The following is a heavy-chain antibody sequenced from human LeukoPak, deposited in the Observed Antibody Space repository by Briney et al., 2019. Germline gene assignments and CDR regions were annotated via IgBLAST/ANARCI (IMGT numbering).Heavy chain of an antibody. D-gene: IGHD4-23*01. J-gene: IGHJ4*02. V-gene: IGHV3-33*01. CDR3: ARDYGGSSPFDY. Sequence: GGSLRLSCAASGFTFSNYGMHWVRQAPGKGLEWAAFIRYDGSNKYYADSVKGRFTISKDNSKNRLYLQMNSLRAEDTAVYYCARDYGGSSPFDYWGQGTLVTVSS. CDR2: IRYDGSNK. CDR1: GFTFSNYG.